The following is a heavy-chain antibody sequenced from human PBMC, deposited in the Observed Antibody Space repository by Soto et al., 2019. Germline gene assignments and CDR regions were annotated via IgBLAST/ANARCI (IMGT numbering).Heavy chain of an antibody. CDR3: ARELVAKNNWFDP. CDR1: GFTFSSYS. Sequence: GGSLRLSCAASGFTFSSYSMNWVRQAPGKGLEWVSSISSSSSYIYYADSVKGRFTISRDNAKNSLYLQMNSLRAEDTAVYYCARELVAKNNWFDPWSQGTLVTVSS. D-gene: IGHD6-6*01. CDR2: ISSSSSYI. V-gene: IGHV3-21*01. J-gene: IGHJ5*02.